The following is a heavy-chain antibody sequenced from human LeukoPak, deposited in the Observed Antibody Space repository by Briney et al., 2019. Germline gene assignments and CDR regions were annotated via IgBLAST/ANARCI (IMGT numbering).Heavy chain of an antibody. V-gene: IGHV4-39*01. D-gene: IGHD3-22*01. CDR2: IYYSGST. CDR1: GGSISSSSYY. J-gene: IGHJ5*02. CDR3: ARLGKDDSVDP. Sequence: PSETLSLTCTVSGGSISSSSYYWGWIRQPPGKGLEWIGSIYYSGSTYYNPSLKSRITISVDTSKNQFSLKLNSVTAADTAVYYCARLGKDDSVDPWGQGTLVTVSS.